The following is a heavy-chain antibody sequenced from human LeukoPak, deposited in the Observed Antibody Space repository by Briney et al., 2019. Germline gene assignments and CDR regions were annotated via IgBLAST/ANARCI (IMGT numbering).Heavy chain of an antibody. D-gene: IGHD1-7*01. V-gene: IGHV3-23*01. CDR3: AKEANMSWIYENLFDP. J-gene: IGHJ5*02. CDR1: GFTFSSYA. Sequence: PGGSLRLSCAPSGFTFSSYAMSWVRQAPGKGLEWVSAISGRGGSTYYADSVKGRFNISRDNSKNTLYLQMNSLRAEDTAVYYCAKEANMSWIYENLFDPWGQGTPVTVSS. CDR2: ISGRGGST.